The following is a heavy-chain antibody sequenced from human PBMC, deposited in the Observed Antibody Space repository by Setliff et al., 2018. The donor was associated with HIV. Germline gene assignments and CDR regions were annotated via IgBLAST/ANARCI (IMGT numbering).Heavy chain of an antibody. CDR1: GYSISTGYN. D-gene: IGHD6-13*01. J-gene: IGHJ4*02. Sequence: PSETLSLTCTVSGYSISTGYNWGCIRQPPGKGLEWVGSIYYSGSTYYSPSLKSRVTISVDTSKNQFSLTLTSVTAADTAEYYCARQQHSSDLKIWNYWGQGTLVTVSS. CDR2: IYYSGST. V-gene: IGHV4-38-2*02. CDR3: ARQQHSSDLKIWNY.